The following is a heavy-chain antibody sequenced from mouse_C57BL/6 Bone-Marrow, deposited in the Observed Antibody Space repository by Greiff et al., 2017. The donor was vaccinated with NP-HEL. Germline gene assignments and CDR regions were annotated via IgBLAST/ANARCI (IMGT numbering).Heavy chain of an antibody. Sequence: EVQLQQSGPELVKPGASVKISCKASGYSFNDYDMNWVKQSNGKSLEWIGVINPNYGTTSSNQKFKGKATLTVDQSSSTAYMQLNSLTSEDSAVYYCARRGYYDSSYDWYFDVWGTGTTVTVSS. D-gene: IGHD1-1*01. CDR2: INPNYGTT. CDR1: GYSFNDYD. V-gene: IGHV1-39*01. J-gene: IGHJ1*03. CDR3: ARRGYYDSSYDWYFDV.